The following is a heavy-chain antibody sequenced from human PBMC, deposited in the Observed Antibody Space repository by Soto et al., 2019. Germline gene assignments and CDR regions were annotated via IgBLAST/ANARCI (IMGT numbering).Heavy chain of an antibody. V-gene: IGHV4-30-4*01. D-gene: IGHD6-6*01. J-gene: IGHJ6*02. CDR3: ARLEQLRYYYYLGKDV. Sequence: PLETRSLTCTVSGGSISSGDYYWSWIRQPPGEGLEWIGYIYYSGSTYYNPSLKSRVTISVDTSKNQFSLKLSSVTAADTAVYYSARLEQLRYYYYLGKDVWGQGTTVTDSS. CDR2: IYYSGST. CDR1: GGSISSGDYY.